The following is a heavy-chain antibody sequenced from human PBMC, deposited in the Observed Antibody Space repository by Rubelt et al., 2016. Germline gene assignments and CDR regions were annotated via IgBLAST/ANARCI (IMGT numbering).Heavy chain of an antibody. Sequence: RVNWGRPAPGQGLEWGSSITNNSSRMYSTYSVQGRATISRDNAKNSLYLQMNNLRAEDTDVYYCVRDPHALDFWGQGTLVTVSS. CDR3: VRDPHALDF. CDR1: R. J-gene: IGHJ4*02. V-gene: IGHV3-21*04. CDR2: ITNNSSRM.